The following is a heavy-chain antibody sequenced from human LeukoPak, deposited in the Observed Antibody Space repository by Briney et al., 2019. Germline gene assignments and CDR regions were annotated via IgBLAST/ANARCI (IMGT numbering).Heavy chain of an antibody. CDR2: IYYSGNA. CDR1: GGSICSYY. D-gene: IGHD2-15*01. J-gene: IGHJ6*02. CDR3: ARGSEVGMDV. V-gene: IGHV4-59*01. Sequence: SETLSLTCTVSGGSICSYYWTCIRQPPGKGLEWSVYIYYSGNAYYNPSLKSRVTMSVDTSKNQFPLKLSSLTAADTAVYYCARGSEVGMDVWGQGTTVTVSS.